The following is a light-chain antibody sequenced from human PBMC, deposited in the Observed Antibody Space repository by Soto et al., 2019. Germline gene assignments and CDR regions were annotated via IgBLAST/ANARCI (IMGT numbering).Light chain of an antibody. V-gene: IGKV3-20*01. CDR2: GAS. CDR3: QQYGSSPYT. CDR1: QSVSSSY. J-gene: IGKJ2*01. Sequence: EIVLTQSPGTLSLSPGERATLSCRASQSVSSSYLAWYQQKPGQAPRLLIYGASSRATGIPDRFSGSGSGTDFTRTISRREPEDFPVYYCQQYGSSPYTFGQGTKLEIK.